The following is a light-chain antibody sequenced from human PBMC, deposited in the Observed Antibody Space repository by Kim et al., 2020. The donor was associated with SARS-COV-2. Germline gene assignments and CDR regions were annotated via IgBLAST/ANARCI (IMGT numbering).Light chain of an antibody. CDR3: SAWDTSVSAWV. CDR1: SNSLGPQD. Sequence: PTLTRPGNSNSLGPQDALWLQQHPRYPPKLLSYRYRNENRPSGVTGRLSASRSGTTTSLTITGLHPEDGADYYCSAWDTSVSAWVFGGGPQLTFL. CDR2: RYRNE. J-gene: IGLJ3*02. V-gene: IGLV10-54*01.